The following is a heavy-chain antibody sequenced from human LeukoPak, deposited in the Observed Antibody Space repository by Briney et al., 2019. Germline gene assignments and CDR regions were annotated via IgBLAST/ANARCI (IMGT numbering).Heavy chain of an antibody. D-gene: IGHD5-12*01. CDR3: ARRPGWLNSAWFDP. Sequence: SETLSLTCTVSGGSISSGSYYWTWLRQPAGKGLEWIGHIYTSGSTNYNPSLKSRVTIAMDTSKNHFSLKLSSVTAADTAVYYCARRPGWLNSAWFDPWGQGTLVTVSS. V-gene: IGHV4-61*09. CDR2: IYTSGST. J-gene: IGHJ5*02. CDR1: GGSISSGSYY.